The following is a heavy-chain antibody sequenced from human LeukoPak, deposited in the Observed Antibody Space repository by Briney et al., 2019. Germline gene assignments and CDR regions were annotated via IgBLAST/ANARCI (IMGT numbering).Heavy chain of an antibody. CDR2: ISAYNGNT. D-gene: IGHD3-22*01. CDR1: GYTSTSYG. J-gene: IGHJ4*02. CDR3: ARDAQGGYDSSGTNYFDY. V-gene: IGHV1-18*01. Sequence: GASVKVSCKASGYTSTSYGISWVRQAPGQGLEWMGWISAYNGNTNYAQKLQGRVTMTTDTSTSTAYMELRSLRSDDTAVYYCARDAQGGYDSSGTNYFDYWGQGTLVTVSS.